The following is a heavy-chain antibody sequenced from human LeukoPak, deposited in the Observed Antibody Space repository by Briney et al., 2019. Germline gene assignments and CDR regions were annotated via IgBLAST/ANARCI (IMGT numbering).Heavy chain of an antibody. D-gene: IGHD3-22*01. CDR2: IIPILGIA. CDR1: GCTFSSYP. J-gene: IGHJ6*02. V-gene: IGHV1-69*02. CDR3: APHLGYYYDSSGDTYYYYYGRDV. Sequence: SSVTVSCQASGCTFSSYPISWVRQPPGQGLAWMGRIIPILGIANYAQKFQGRVTITADKSTSTAYMELSSLRSEDTAVYYCAPHLGYYYDSSGDTYYYYYGRDVWGQGTTVTVSS.